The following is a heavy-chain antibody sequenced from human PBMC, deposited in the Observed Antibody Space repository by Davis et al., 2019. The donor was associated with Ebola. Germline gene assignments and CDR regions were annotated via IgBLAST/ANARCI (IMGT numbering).Heavy chain of an antibody. CDR3: AKAGIVGATSGRTKGVDY. CDR2: ISYDGSNK. J-gene: IGHJ4*02. Sequence: GESLKISCAASGFTFSSYGMHWVRQAPGKGLEWVAVISYDGSNKYYADSVKVRFTISRDNSKNTLYLQMNSLRAEDTAVYYCAKAGIVGATSGRTKGVDYWGQGTLVTVSS. V-gene: IGHV3-30*18. D-gene: IGHD1-26*01. CDR1: GFTFSSYG.